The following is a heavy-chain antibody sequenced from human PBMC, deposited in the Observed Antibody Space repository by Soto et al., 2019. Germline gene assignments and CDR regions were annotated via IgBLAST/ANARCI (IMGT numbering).Heavy chain of an antibody. Sequence: TLSHACSCSDAAIRTVGHYRSWTRQHPRNGLEWIGSLYHTGSTYYNKSLRRLLTLSVDTSKSQFSLRLSSVTAADTAVYYCVRATSDPTTTEIDSLAQ. CDR3: VRATSDPTTTEIDS. J-gene: IGHJ5*01. D-gene: IGHD1-26*01. V-gene: IGHV4-31*01. CDR1: DAAIRTVGHY. CDR2: LYHTGST.